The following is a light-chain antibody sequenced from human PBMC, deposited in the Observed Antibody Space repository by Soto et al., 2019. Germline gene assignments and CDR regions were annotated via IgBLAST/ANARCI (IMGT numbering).Light chain of an antibody. CDR2: WAS. CDR3: EQYYSMVH. J-gene: IGKJ2*01. CDR1: QSVLYSSNNKNY. V-gene: IGKV4-1*01. Sequence: DIVMTQSPDSLAVSLGERATINCKSSQSVLYSSNNKNYLAWYQQKPGQPPKLLIYWASTRESGVPDRLSGSGSGTDFSFTISSLQAEDVAVYDCEQYYSMVHFGHGTKLEIK.